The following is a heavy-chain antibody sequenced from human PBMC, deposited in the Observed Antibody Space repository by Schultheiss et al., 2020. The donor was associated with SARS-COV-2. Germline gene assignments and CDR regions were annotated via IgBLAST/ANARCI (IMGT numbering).Heavy chain of an antibody. V-gene: IGHV1-69*10. CDR1: GGTFSSYA. J-gene: IGHJ4*02. CDR2: IIPILGIA. CDR3: ARRVATGPAPFDS. Sequence: SVKVSCKASGGTFSSYAISWVRQAPGQGLEWMGGIIPILGIANYAQKFQGRVTITADKSTSTAYMELSSLRSDDTAVYYCARRVATGPAPFDSWGQGTLVTVSS. D-gene: IGHD5-12*01.